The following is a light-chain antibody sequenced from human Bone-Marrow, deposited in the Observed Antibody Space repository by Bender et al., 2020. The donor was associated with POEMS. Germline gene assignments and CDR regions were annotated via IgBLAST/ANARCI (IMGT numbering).Light chain of an antibody. CDR1: SSDLGSYNL. CDR2: EDN. J-gene: IGLJ2*01. CDR3: SSYTTSRTL. V-gene: IGLV2-14*02. Sequence: QSALTQPASVSGSPGQSITISCTGTSSDLGSYNLVSWYQQYQGTAPQLMIYEDNKRPSGVSNRFSGSKSGNTASLTISGLQAEDEADYYCSSYTTSRTLFGGGTKLTVL.